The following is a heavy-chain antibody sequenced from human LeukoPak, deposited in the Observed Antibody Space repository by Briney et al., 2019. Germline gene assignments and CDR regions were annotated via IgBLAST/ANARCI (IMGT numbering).Heavy chain of an antibody. V-gene: IGHV3-21*04. Sequence: GGSLRLSCAASGFTFSSYSMNWVRQAPGKGLEWVSFISTSSSYIHNADSVKGRFTISRDNAKNSLYLQMNSLRAEDTALYYCAKDIGYYYGSGSIGGAFDIWGQGTMVTVSS. CDR1: GFTFSSYS. CDR2: ISTSSSYI. D-gene: IGHD3-10*01. CDR3: AKDIGYYYGSGSIGGAFDI. J-gene: IGHJ3*02.